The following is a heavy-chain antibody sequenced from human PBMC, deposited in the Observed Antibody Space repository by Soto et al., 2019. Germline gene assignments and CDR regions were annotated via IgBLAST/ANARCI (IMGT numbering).Heavy chain of an antibody. CDR2: IYSGGST. V-gene: IGHV3-66*01. CDR3: ARDQGYDNTIGAFDI. J-gene: IGHJ3*02. Sequence: GGSLRLSCAASGFTVSSNYMSWVRQAPGKGLEWVSVIYSGGSTYYADSVKGRFTISRDNSKNTLYLQMGSLRAEDMAVYYCARDQGYDNTIGAFDIWGQGTMVTV. CDR1: GFTVSSNY. D-gene: IGHD3-22*01.